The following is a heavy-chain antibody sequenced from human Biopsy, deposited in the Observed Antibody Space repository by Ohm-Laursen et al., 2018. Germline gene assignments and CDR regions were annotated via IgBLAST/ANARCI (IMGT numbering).Heavy chain of an antibody. J-gene: IGHJ4*02. D-gene: IGHD7-27*01. CDR1: GFSFSSYG. CDR2: ISDDGRNK. V-gene: IGHV3-30*18. CDR3: AKDLRNNNWGVEN. Sequence: SLRLSCTASGFSFSSYGMHWVRQAPGKGLEWVAVISDDGRNKYYVDSAKGRFTISGDNSKNTLYLQMNNLRAEDTAVFYCAKDLRNNNWGVENWGQGTLVTVSS.